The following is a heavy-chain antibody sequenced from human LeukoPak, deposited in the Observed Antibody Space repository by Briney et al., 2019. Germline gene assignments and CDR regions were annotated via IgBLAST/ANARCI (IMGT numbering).Heavy chain of an antibody. Sequence: GASVKVSCKASGYTFTSYDINWVRQATGQGLEWMGWMNPNSGNTGYAQKFQGRVTITRNTSISTAYMELSSLRSEDTAVYYCARPHITIFGVVIGAFDIWGQGTMVTVSS. D-gene: IGHD3-3*01. CDR2: MNPNSGNT. CDR3: ARPHITIFGVVIGAFDI. V-gene: IGHV1-8*03. J-gene: IGHJ3*02. CDR1: GYTFTSYD.